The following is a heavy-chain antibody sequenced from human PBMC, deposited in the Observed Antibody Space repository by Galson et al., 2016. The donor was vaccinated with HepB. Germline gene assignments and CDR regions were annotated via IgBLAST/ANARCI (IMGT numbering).Heavy chain of an antibody. Sequence: CAISGDSVSSNSATWNWIRQSPSRGLEWLGRTYYRSKWYNDYALSVKSRITINPDTSKNQFSLQLNSVTPGDTAVYYCARVRSGYSGYANPYYYGMDAWGQGTTVTVSS. CDR2: TYYRSKWYN. CDR1: GDSVSSNSAT. D-gene: IGHD5-12*01. V-gene: IGHV6-1*01. CDR3: ARVRSGYSGYANPYYYGMDA. J-gene: IGHJ6*02.